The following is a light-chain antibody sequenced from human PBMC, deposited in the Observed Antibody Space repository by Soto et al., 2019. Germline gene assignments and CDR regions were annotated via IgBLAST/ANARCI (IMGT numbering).Light chain of an antibody. CDR2: AAS. CDR3: XXXYSAPRT. J-gene: IGKJ1*01. V-gene: IGKV1-39*01. Sequence: DIQMTQSPSSLSASVGDRVTITCRASQSISSYLNWYQQKPGKAPKLLIYAASSLQSGVPSRFSGSGSGTDFTLTINSLXPXXXAXXXXXXXYSAPRTFGQGTKVEIK. CDR1: QSISSY.